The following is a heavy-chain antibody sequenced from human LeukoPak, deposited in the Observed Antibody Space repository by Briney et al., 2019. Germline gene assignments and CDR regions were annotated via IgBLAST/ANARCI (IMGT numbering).Heavy chain of an antibody. V-gene: IGHV4-31*03. J-gene: IGHJ4*02. CDR2: IYYSGST. D-gene: IGHD3-16*02. CDR1: GGSISSGGYY. Sequence: SSQTLSLTCTVSGGSISSGGYYWSWIRQHPGKGLEWIGYIYYSGSTYYNPSLKSRVTISVDTSKNQFSLKLSSVTAADTAVYYCARGRLRLGELSLNFGYWGQGTLVTVSS. CDR3: ARGRLRLGELSLNFGY.